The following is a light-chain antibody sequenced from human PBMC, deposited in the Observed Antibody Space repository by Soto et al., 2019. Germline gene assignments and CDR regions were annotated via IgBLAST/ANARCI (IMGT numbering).Light chain of an antibody. CDR2: DAS. CDR3: QQSSSSPLT. V-gene: IGKV3-11*01. J-gene: IGKJ4*01. Sequence: EIVLTQSPATLSLSPGERATLSFRASQSVSSYLAWYQQKPGQAPRLLIYDASSWATGIPARFSGSGSGTDFTLTISSLEPEDFAVYYCQQSSSSPLTFGGGTKVDIK. CDR1: QSVSSY.